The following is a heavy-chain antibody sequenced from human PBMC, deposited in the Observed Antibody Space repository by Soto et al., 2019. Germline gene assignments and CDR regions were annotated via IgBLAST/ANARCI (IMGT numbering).Heavy chain of an antibody. CDR1: GGTFSSHT. V-gene: IGHV1-69*08. J-gene: IGHJ3*02. D-gene: IGHD2-21*01. Sequence: QVQLVQSGAEVKKPGSSVKVSCKASGGTFSSHTISWVRQAPGQGLEWMGRIITILGIANDAQKFQGRVTITADKCTSTAYMELSSLRSEDTAVYYCDRDGYCGGDCFYDAFDIWGQGKMVTVSS. CDR3: DRDGYCGGDCFYDAFDI. CDR2: IITILGIA.